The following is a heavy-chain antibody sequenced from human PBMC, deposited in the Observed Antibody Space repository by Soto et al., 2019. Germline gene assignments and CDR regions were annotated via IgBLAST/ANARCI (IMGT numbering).Heavy chain of an antibody. CDR1: GGSISSGGYY. CDR3: ARDLLTPHEPHGFDI. Sequence: QVQLQESGPGLVKPSQTLSLTCTVSGGSISSGGYYWSWIRQHPGKGLEWIGYIYYSGSTYYNPSLKSRVTISVDTSKNQFSLKLSSVTASDTAVYYCARDLLTPHEPHGFDIWGQGTMVTVSS. J-gene: IGHJ3*02. CDR2: IYYSGST. V-gene: IGHV4-31*03.